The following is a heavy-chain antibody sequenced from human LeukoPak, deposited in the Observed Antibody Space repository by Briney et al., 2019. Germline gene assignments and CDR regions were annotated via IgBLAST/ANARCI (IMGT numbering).Heavy chain of an antibody. V-gene: IGHV4-59*12. Sequence: SETLSLTCTVSGGSISSYYWSWIRQPPGKGLEWIGYIYYSGSTNYNPSLKSRVTISVDTSKNQFSLKLSSVTAADTAVYYCARDLPLIAAAGTCFDYWGQGTLVTVSS. CDR2: IYYSGST. D-gene: IGHD6-13*01. J-gene: IGHJ4*02. CDR3: ARDLPLIAAAGTCFDY. CDR1: GGSISSYY.